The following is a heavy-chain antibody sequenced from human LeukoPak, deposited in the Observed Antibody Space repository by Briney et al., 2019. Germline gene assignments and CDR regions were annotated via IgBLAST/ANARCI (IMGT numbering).Heavy chain of an antibody. CDR2: IYHSGST. CDR1: GYSISSGYY. J-gene: IGHJ4*02. CDR3: ARDGGRRDYSDFDY. D-gene: IGHD4-11*01. V-gene: IGHV4-38-2*02. Sequence: SETLSLTCTVSGYSISSGYYWCWIRQPPGKGLEWFGSIYHSGSTYYNPSLKSRVTISVDTSKNQFSLKLSSVTAADTAVYYCARDGGRRDYSDFDYWGQGTLVTVSS.